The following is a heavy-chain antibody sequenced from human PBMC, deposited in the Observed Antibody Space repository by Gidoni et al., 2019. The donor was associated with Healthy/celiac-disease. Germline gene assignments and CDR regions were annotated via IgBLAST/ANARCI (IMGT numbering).Heavy chain of an antibody. Sequence: EGQLVESGGGLVQPGRSLRLSGAASGFTFDDYAMHWVRQAPGKGLEWVSGISWNSVSIGYADSVKGRFTISRDNAKNSLYLQMNSLRAEDTALYYCAKEGRIAVAGKAGWFDPWGQGTLVTVSS. J-gene: IGHJ5*02. CDR3: AKEGRIAVAGKAGWFDP. V-gene: IGHV3-9*01. D-gene: IGHD6-19*01. CDR2: ISWNSVSI. CDR1: GFTFDDYA.